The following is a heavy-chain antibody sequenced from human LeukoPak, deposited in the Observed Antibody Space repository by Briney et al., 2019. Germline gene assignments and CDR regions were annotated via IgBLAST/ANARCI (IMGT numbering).Heavy chain of an antibody. CDR2: INPNSGGT. Sequence: ASVKVSCKASGYTFTGYYMHWVRQAPGQGLEWMGWINPNSGGTNYAQKFQGRVTMTRDTSISTAYMELSRLRSDDTAVYYCARRITGTTRGWFDPWGQGTLVTVSS. D-gene: IGHD1-20*01. J-gene: IGHJ5*02. CDR3: ARRITGTTRGWFDP. CDR1: GYTFTGYY. V-gene: IGHV1-2*02.